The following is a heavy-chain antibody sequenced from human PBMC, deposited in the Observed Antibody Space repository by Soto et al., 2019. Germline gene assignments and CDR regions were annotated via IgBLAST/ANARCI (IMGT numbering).Heavy chain of an antibody. CDR1: GYTFTGYY. CDR3: ARGGLTGTTDYYYGMDV. V-gene: IGHV1-2*02. Sequence: ASVKVSCKASGYTFTGYYMHWVRQAPGQGLEWMGWINPNSGGTNYAQKFQGRVTMTRDTSISTAYMELSRLRSDDTTVYYCARGGLTGTTDYYYGMDVWGQGTTVTVSS. J-gene: IGHJ6*02. D-gene: IGHD1-20*01. CDR2: INPNSGGT.